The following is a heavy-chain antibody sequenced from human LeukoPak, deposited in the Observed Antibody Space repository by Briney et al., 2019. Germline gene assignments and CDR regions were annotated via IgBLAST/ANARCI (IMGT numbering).Heavy chain of an antibody. CDR2: ISGSDDTT. V-gene: IGHV3-23*01. CDR1: GFTFSNYA. D-gene: IGHD3-16*02. J-gene: IGHJ5*02. CDR3: AKAPRVSGSYHRFDP. Sequence: GGSLRLSCTASGFTFSNYAMSWVRQAPGKGLEWVSTISGSDDTTYYADSVKGRFTISRDNSKNTLYLEMISLRAEDTAVYNCAKAPRVSGSYHRFDPWGQGTLVTVSS.